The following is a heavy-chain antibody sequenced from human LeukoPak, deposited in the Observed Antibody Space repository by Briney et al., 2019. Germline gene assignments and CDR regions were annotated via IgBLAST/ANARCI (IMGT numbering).Heavy chain of an antibody. CDR2: IIPMFGTT. J-gene: IGHJ4*02. CDR3: ARGPNSYDTSGYSPYYFDY. CDR1: GGTFNSYT. V-gene: IGHV1-69*05. Sequence: ASVKVSCKASGGTFNSYTINRVRQAPGQGLEWMGEIIPMFGTTSYAQNFQGRVTITTDESTRTVDMELSSLRSEDTAVYYCARGPNSYDTSGYSPYYFDYWGQGTLVTVSS. D-gene: IGHD3-22*01.